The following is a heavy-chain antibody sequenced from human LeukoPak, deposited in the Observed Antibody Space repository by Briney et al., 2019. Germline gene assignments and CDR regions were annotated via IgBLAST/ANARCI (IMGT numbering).Heavy chain of an antibody. CDR3: AREGYYDILTGYQYYFDY. CDR1: GGTFSSYA. V-gene: IGHV1-69*06. Sequence: GSSVKVSCKASGGTFSSYAISGVRQAPGQGLEWMGGIIPIFGTANYAQKFQGRVTITADKSTSTAYMELSSLRSEDTAVYYCAREGYYDILTGYQYYFDYWGQGTLVTVSS. J-gene: IGHJ4*02. CDR2: IIPIFGTA. D-gene: IGHD3-9*01.